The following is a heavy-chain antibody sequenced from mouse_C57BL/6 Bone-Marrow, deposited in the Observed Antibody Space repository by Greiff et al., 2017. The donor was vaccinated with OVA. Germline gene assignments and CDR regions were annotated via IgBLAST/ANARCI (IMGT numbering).Heavy chain of an antibody. CDR2: IDPSDSET. CDR1: GYTFTSYW. D-gene: IGHD1-1*01. V-gene: IGHV1-52*01. CDR3: ARWGFLLLYFDY. J-gene: IGHJ2*01. Sequence: VKLQQPGAELVRPGSSVKLSCKASGYTFTSYWMHWVKQGPIQGLEWIGNIDPSDSETHYNQKFKDKATLTVDKSSSTAYMQLSSLTSEDSAVYYCARWGFLLLYFDYWGQGTTLTVSS.